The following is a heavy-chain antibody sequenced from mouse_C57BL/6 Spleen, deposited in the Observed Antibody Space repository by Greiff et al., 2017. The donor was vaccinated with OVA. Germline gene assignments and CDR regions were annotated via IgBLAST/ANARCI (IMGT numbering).Heavy chain of an antibody. D-gene: IGHD1-1*01. Sequence: EVKLMESGGGLVQPKGSLKLSCAASGFSFNTYAMNWVRQAPGKGLEWVARIRRKSNNYATYYADSVKDRFTISRDDSESMLYLQMNNLKTEDTAMYYCVRQTTTVVEKPRPGYFDVWGTGTTVTVSS. J-gene: IGHJ1*03. CDR2: IRRKSNNYAT. CDR3: VRQTTTVVEKPRPGYFDV. CDR1: GFSFNTYA. V-gene: IGHV10-1*01.